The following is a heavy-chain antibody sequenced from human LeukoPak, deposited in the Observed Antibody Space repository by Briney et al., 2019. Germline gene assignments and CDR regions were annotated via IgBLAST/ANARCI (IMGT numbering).Heavy chain of an antibody. CDR1: GFTFSTYA. D-gene: IGHD3-16*01. V-gene: IGHV3-23*01. Sequence: GGSLRLSCAASGFTFSTYAMNWVRQAPGKGLEWVSLISDSGANKHYAASVKGRFTISRDNSKNTLSLQMNGLRPEDTAVYYCAKDVRVGGGGMDVWGQGTPVTVSS. CDR2: ISDSGANK. J-gene: IGHJ6*02. CDR3: AKDVRVGGGGMDV.